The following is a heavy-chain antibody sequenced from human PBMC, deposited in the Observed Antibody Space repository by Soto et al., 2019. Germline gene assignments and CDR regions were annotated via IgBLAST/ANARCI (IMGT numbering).Heavy chain of an antibody. CDR1: GFNFSTFA. V-gene: IGHV3-23*01. Sequence: GGSLRLSCAASGFNFSTFAMTWVRQAPGKGLEWVSAIDGSGSNIYYADSVRGRVAVSRDNSKSTVYLQMNSLRAEDTAIYYCAKVFDYSYFEGMGVWGQGTTVTVSS. CDR2: IDGSGSNI. D-gene: IGHD4-4*01. J-gene: IGHJ6*02. CDR3: AKVFDYSYFEGMGV.